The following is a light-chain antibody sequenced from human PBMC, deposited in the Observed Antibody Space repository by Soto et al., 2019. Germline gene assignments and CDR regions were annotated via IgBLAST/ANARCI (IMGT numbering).Light chain of an antibody. V-gene: IGKV3-15*01. CDR3: QQYNKWPLFT. CDR2: GAS. CDR1: QSVSST. J-gene: IGKJ2*01. Sequence: EIVMTQSPATLSVSPGERATLSCRASQSVSSTYLAWYQQRPGQAPRLLIYGASTRATGIPARFSGSGSGTEFTLTISSLQSEDFAVYYCQQYNKWPLFTFGQGTKVDIK.